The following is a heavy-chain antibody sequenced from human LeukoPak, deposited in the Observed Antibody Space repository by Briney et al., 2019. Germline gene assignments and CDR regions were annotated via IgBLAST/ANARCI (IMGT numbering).Heavy chain of an antibody. CDR2: IRYDGSNK. CDR3: AKGRGWEASYYYYMDV. D-gene: IGHD1-26*01. V-gene: IGHV3-30*02. J-gene: IGHJ6*03. CDR1: GFTFSSYG. Sequence: GGSLRLSCAASGFTFSSYGIHWVRQAPGKGLEWVAFIRYDGSNKYYTDSVKGRFTISRDNSKNTLYLQMNSLRAEDTAVYYCAKGRGWEASYYYYMDVWGKGTTVTISS.